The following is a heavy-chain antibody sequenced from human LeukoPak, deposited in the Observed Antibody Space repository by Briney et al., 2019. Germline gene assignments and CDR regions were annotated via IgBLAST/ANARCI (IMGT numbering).Heavy chain of an antibody. CDR3: ANTRGSSSWYVPLDY. CDR1: GFTFSSYA. D-gene: IGHD6-13*01. CDR2: ISGSGGST. Sequence: GGSLRLSCAASGFTFSSYAMSWVRQAPGKGLEWVSAISGSGGSTYYADSVKGRFTISRDNSKNTLYLQMNSLRAEDTAVYYCANTRGSSSWYVPLDYWGQGTLVTVSS. J-gene: IGHJ4*02. V-gene: IGHV3-23*01.